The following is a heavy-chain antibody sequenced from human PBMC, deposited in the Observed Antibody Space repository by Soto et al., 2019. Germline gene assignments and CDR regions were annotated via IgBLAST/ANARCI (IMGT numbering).Heavy chain of an antibody. J-gene: IGHJ5*02. D-gene: IGHD6-6*01. CDR3: AKSGDIAALDP. CDR1: GFTINTYT. Sequence: GGSLRLACAASGFTINTYTLNWVRQAPGKGLEWVSGVSYTGGTYYADSVRGRVTISRDNSKNTLYLQMNSLSAEDTAVYYCAKSGDIAALDPWGQGALVTVSS. CDR2: VSYTGGT. V-gene: IGHV3-23*01.